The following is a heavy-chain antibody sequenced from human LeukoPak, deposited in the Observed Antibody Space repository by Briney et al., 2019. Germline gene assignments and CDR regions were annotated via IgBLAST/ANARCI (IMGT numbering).Heavy chain of an antibody. CDR1: GGSISSNSYY. J-gene: IGHJ4*02. D-gene: IGHD4-17*01. CDR3: ARGNADYGDVFDY. CDR2: IYYSGST. Sequence: SETLSLTCTVSGGSISSNSYYWSWIRQPPGKGLEWIGYIYYSGSTNYNPSLKSRVTISVDTSKNQFSLKLSSVTAADTAVYYCARGNADYGDVFDYWGQGTLVTVSS. V-gene: IGHV4-61*01.